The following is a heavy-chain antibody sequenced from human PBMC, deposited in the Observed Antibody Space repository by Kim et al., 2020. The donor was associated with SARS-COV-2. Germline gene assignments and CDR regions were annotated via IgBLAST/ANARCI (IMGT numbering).Heavy chain of an antibody. D-gene: IGHD5-18*01. CDR2: IYYIGTT. CDR1: GGSISPYY. J-gene: IGHJ6*03. Sequence: SETLSLTCTVSGGSISPYYWSWIRQPPGKGLEWIGYIYYIGTTTYNASLKSRVTISVDTSKNQFSLKLTSVTAADTAIYFCALDSSNLKHYMDVWGKGTTVTVSS. CDR3: ALDSSNLKHYMDV. V-gene: IGHV4-59*03.